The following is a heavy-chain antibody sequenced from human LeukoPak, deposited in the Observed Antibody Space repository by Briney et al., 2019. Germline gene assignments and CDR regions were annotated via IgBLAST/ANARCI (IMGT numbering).Heavy chain of an antibody. Sequence: ASVKVSCKASGYTFTTYYMNRVRQAPGQGLDWMGIINSSGGSTTYAQKFQGRVTMTRDTSTSTIYMELSSLRSEDTAVYYCARGSGYDFLGAFDIWGQGTMGTVSS. CDR2: INSSGGST. J-gene: IGHJ3*02. CDR3: ARGSGYDFLGAFDI. V-gene: IGHV1-46*01. D-gene: IGHD5-12*01. CDR1: GYTFTTYY.